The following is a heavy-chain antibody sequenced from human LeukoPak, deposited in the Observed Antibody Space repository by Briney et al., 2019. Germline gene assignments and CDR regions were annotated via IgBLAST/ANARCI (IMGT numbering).Heavy chain of an antibody. Sequence: SETLSLTCTVSGGSISSYYWSWIRQPAGKGLEWIGRIYTRGSTNYNPSLKSRVTMSVDTSKNQFSLKLSSVTAADTAVYYCARDQVDTGRFDYWGQGTLVTVSS. D-gene: IGHD5-18*01. V-gene: IGHV4-4*07. CDR3: ARDQVDTGRFDY. J-gene: IGHJ4*02. CDR2: IYTRGST. CDR1: GGSISSYY.